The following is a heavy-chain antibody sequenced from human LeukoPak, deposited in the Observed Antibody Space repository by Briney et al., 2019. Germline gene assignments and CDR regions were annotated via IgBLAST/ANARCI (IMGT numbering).Heavy chain of an antibody. J-gene: IGHJ4*02. D-gene: IGHD3-22*01. CDR2: IRSISSGGTA. CDR1: GFTFGDYT. V-gene: IGHV3-49*03. Sequence: GESLRLSCTASGFTFGDYTISWFRQAPGKGLEWVCFIRSISSGGTAEYAASVRDRFVMSRDDSKSIAYLQMNSLRTEDTAVYYCTKDQGVHSSGFYTRPDYWGQGTLVTVSS. CDR3: TKDQGVHSSGFYTRPDY.